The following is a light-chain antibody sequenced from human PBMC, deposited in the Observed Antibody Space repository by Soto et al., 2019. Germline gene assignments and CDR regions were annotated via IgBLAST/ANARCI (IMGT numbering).Light chain of an antibody. Sequence: QSVLTQPASVSGSPEQSITISCTGPGGDVGSFDLVSWYQQHPGKAPKLIIFEGTKRPSGVSNRFSGSKSDNRASLTISGLQTEDEADYYCSSYAGGLSWVFGGGTKLTVL. J-gene: IGLJ3*02. CDR1: GGDVGSFDL. CDR2: EGT. CDR3: SSYAGGLSWV. V-gene: IGLV2-23*01.